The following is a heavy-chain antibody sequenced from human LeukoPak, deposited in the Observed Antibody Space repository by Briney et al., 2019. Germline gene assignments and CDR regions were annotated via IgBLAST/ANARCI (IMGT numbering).Heavy chain of an antibody. CDR1: GGSFSGYY. V-gene: IGHV4-34*01. CDR2: IYYSGST. CDR3: ASSLSVVNAFDI. D-gene: IGHD3-22*01. J-gene: IGHJ3*02. Sequence: SETLSLTCAVYGGSFSGYYWSWIRQPPGKGLEWIGSIYYSGSTYYNPSLKSRVTISVDTSKNQFSLKLSSVTAADTAVYYCASSLSVVNAFDIWGQGTMVTVSS.